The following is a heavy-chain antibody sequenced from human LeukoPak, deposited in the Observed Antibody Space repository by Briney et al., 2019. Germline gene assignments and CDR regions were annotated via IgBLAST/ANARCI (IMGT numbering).Heavy chain of an antibody. Sequence: GGSLRLSCAASGFTFSNYYMHWVRLAPGKGLVWVSRIKREGSDTTYADSVKGRFTISRDNAKNTLYLQMNSLRAEDTAVCYCARYYGSGTYSLDYWGQGTLVTVSS. CDR1: GFTFSNYY. V-gene: IGHV3-74*01. D-gene: IGHD3-10*01. J-gene: IGHJ4*02. CDR3: ARYYGSGTYSLDY. CDR2: IKREGSDT.